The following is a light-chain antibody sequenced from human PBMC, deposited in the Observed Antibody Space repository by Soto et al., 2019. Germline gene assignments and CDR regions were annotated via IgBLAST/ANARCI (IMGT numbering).Light chain of an antibody. Sequence: EIVLTQSPATLSLSPGERATLSCRASQSVSSSYLAWYQQKHGQATRLLIYGTSSRATGIPDRFSGGGSGTDFTLTISRLEPEDFAVYYCQKYGSSPLYTFGQRTKMVIK. CDR2: GTS. CDR1: QSVSSSY. J-gene: IGKJ2*01. CDR3: QKYGSSPLYT. V-gene: IGKV3-20*01.